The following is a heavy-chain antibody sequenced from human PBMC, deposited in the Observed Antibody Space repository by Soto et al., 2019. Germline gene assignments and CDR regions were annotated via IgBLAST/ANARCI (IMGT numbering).Heavy chain of an antibody. CDR2: ISPYTGNT. CDR1: GYIFVNYG. CDR3: VMVDNYVTPTPQDV. V-gene: IGHV1-18*01. D-gene: IGHD3-16*01. Sequence: QVQLVQSGDEVKKPGASVKVSCKASGYIFVNYGIAWVRQAPGQGLEWMGGISPYTGNTHSATKVQGRLTRTTDTSTSTAYMDLGSLTSDDTAVYYCVMVDNYVTPTPQDVWGQGPTVTVSS. J-gene: IGHJ6*02.